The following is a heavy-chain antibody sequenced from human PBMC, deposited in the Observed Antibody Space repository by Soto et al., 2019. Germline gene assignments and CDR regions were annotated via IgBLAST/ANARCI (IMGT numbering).Heavy chain of an antibody. D-gene: IGHD6-13*01. J-gene: IGHJ5*01. CDR2: ISGSVNST. Sequence: GGSLSLSCAASGFRFSSSSMNWVRQAPGKGLEWVSVISGSVNSTYYADSVKGRFTISRDNSKNTLYLQMNGLRVEDTAVYYCFRPAAGSALGSWGQGTLVTVSS. V-gene: IGHV3-23*01. CDR3: FRPAAGSALGS. CDR1: GFRFSSSS.